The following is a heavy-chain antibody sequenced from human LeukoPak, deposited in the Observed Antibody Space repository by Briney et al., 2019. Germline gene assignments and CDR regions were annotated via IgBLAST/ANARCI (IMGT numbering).Heavy chain of an antibody. J-gene: IGHJ1*01. D-gene: IGHD5/OR15-5a*01. CDR3: AKLPHSIYEKYFQH. CDR1: GFTFSSYA. Sequence: SGGSLRLSCAASGFTFSSYAMSWVRQAPVKGLEWVSAISGSGGSTYYADSVKGRFTISRDNSKNTLYLQMNSLRAEDTAVYYCAKLPHSIYEKYFQHWGQGTLVTVSS. CDR2: ISGSGGST. V-gene: IGHV3-23*01.